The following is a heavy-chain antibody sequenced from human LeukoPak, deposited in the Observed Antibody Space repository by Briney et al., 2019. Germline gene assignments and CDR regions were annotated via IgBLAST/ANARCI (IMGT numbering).Heavy chain of an antibody. CDR2: IIPIFGTA. J-gene: IGHJ5*02. CDR3: ARGITGDNWFDP. Sequence: EASVKVSCKASGGTFSSYAISWVRQAPGQGLEWMGRIIPIFGTANYAQKFQGRVTITTDESTSTAYMELSSLRSEDTAVYYCARGITGDNWFDPWGQGTLVTVSS. CDR1: GGTFSSYA. V-gene: IGHV1-69*05. D-gene: IGHD1-20*01.